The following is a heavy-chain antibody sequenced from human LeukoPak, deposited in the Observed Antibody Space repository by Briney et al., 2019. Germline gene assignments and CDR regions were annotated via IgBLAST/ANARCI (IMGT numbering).Heavy chain of an antibody. CDR3: ARLTAYFDF. V-gene: IGHV3-30-3*01. D-gene: IGHD2-21*02. J-gene: IGHJ4*02. CDR1: GFTFNSYP. CDR2: ISSAGTNK. Sequence: GRPLRLSCVASGFTFNSYPIRWVRQAPGKGLEWVAVISSAGTNKYYSDSVRGRFTISRDSSKNTLYLQMTRLRAEDTALYYCARLTAYFDFWGQGAPVTVSS.